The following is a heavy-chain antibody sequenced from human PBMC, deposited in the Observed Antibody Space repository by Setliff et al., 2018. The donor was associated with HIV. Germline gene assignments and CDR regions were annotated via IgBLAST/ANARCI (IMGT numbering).Heavy chain of an antibody. Sequence: PSETLSLTCSVSGGSMSGYYWNWIRQPAGKGLEWIGNIYHSGTAYYNPSFKTRVAISIDTSKNYVSLKLRSLTAADTAIYYCARDPRGLLSPVPRGYFDYWGQGALVTVSS. V-gene: IGHV4-59*12. CDR3: ARDPRGLLSPVPRGYFDY. CDR1: GGSMSGYY. J-gene: IGHJ4*02. CDR2: IYHSGTA. D-gene: IGHD3-22*01.